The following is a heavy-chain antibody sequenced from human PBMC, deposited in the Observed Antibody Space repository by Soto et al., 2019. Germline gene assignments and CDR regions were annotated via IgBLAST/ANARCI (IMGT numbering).Heavy chain of an antibody. Sequence: EVQLLESGGGLVQPGGSLRLSCAASGFTFISYAMSWVRQAPGKGLEWVSAMSGSGGSKYYEDSVKGRFTISRDNSKNTLYLQMNSLRAEDTAVYYCAKAWTAVGFSIFDYWGQGTLVTVSS. J-gene: IGHJ4*02. CDR2: MSGSGGSK. V-gene: IGHV3-23*01. D-gene: IGHD3-9*01. CDR3: AKAWTAVGFSIFDY. CDR1: GFTFISYA.